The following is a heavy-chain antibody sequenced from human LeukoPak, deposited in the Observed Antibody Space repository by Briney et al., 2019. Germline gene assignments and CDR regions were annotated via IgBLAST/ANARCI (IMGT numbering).Heavy chain of an antibody. V-gene: IGHV4-34*01. CDR3: AGFDYYGSESYYNHFDS. Sequence: SETLSLTCAIYGGSFSGYYWSWIRQPPGKGLEWIEEINHSGSTNYNPSLKSRVTISVDTSKNQFSLKLSSVTAADTAVYYCAGFDYYGSESYYNHFDSWGQGTLVTVSS. D-gene: IGHD3-10*01. CDR1: GGSFSGYY. CDR2: INHSGST. J-gene: IGHJ4*02.